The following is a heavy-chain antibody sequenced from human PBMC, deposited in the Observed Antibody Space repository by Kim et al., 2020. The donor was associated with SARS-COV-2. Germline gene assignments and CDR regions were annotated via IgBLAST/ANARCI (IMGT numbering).Heavy chain of an antibody. CDR3: AKVGATASFDY. Sequence: TSSADPVQGRFTITRDKSKNTLYLQMNSLRAEDTAVYYCAKVGATASFDYWGQGTLVTVSS. CDR2: T. D-gene: IGHD1-26*01. J-gene: IGHJ4*02. V-gene: IGHV3-23*01.